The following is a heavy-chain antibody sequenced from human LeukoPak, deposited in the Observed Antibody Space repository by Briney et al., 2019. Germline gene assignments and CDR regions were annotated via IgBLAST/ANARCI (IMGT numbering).Heavy chain of an antibody. D-gene: IGHD2-2*01. CDR3: AGVGCSSTSCYGGGWYYYGMDV. J-gene: IGHJ6*04. Sequence: SVKVSCKASGGTFSSYAISWVRQAPGQGLEWMGGIIPIFGTANYAQKFQGRVTFTADESTSTAYMELSSLRSEDTAVYYCAGVGCSSTSCYGGGWYYYGMDVWGKGTTVTVSS. CDR1: GGTFSSYA. V-gene: IGHV1-69*01. CDR2: IIPIFGTA.